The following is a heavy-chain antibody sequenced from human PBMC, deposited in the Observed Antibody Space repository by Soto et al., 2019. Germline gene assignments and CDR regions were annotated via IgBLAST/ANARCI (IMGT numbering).Heavy chain of an antibody. D-gene: IGHD6-13*01. V-gene: IGHV1-24*01. CDR2: FDPEDGET. CDR1: GYTLTELS. Sequence: ASVKVSCKVSGYTLTELSMHWVRQAPGKGLEWMGGFDPEDGETIYAQKFQGRVTMTEDTSTDTAYMELSSLRSEDTAVYYCATYSSNLKRYYYYYYGMDVWGQGTTVTVSS. CDR3: ATYSSNLKRYYYYYYGMDV. J-gene: IGHJ6*02.